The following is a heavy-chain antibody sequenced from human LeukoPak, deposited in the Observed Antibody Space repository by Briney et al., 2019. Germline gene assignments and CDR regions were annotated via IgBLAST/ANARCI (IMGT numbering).Heavy chain of an antibody. CDR1: GGSFSGYY. D-gene: IGHD3-22*01. Sequence: SETLSLTCAVHGGSFSGYYWSWIRQPPGKGLEWIGEINHSGSTNYNPSLKSRVTISVDTSKNQFSLKLSSVTAADTAVYYCARSSPNYYDSSGYYPTHYCYYYGMDVWGQGTTVTVSS. CDR2: INHSGST. CDR3: ARSSPNYYDSSGYYPTHYCYYYGMDV. J-gene: IGHJ6*02. V-gene: IGHV4-34*01.